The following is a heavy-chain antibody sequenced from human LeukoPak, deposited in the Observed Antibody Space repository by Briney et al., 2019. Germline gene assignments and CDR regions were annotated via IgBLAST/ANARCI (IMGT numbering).Heavy chain of an antibody. V-gene: IGHV1-24*01. Sequence: ASVKVSCKVSGYTLTELSMHWVRQAPGKGLEWMGGFDPEDGETIYAQKFQGRVTVTADKSTSTAYMELSSLRSEDTAVYYCARDRFGRDGYDLSGGGVVIDYWGQGTLVTVSS. D-gene: IGHD5-12*01. J-gene: IGHJ4*02. CDR2: FDPEDGET. CDR1: GYTLTELS. CDR3: ARDRFGRDGYDLSGGGVVIDY.